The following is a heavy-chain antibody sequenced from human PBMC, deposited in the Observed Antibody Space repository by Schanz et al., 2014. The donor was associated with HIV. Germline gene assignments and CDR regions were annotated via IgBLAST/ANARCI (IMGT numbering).Heavy chain of an antibody. CDR2: ISHNGNND. D-gene: IGHD5-18*01. V-gene: IGHV3-30*18. Sequence: QVQLVESGGGVVQPGRSLRLSCVASAFNFDSYGMHWVRQVPGKGLEWVAVISHNGNNDYYAESVKGRVTISRDNSKNTLYLQMNNLKTEDTAVYYCAKAGLFFGQLWLGFFDYWGQGAQVTVSS. CDR1: AFNFDSYG. J-gene: IGHJ4*02. CDR3: AKAGLFFGQLWLGFFDY.